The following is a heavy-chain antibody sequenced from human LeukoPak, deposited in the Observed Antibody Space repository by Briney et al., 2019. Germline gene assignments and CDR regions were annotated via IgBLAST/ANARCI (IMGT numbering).Heavy chain of an antibody. CDR2: ISGSGGST. D-gene: IGHD3-3*01. Sequence: GGSLRLSCAASGFTFSSYAMSWVRQAPGKGLEWVSAISGSGGSTYYADSVKGRFTISRDNSKNTLYLQMNSLRAEDTAVYYCAKGTHYYDFWSGYYFDYWDQGTLVTVFS. CDR1: GFTFSSYA. CDR3: AKGTHYYDFWSGYYFDY. V-gene: IGHV3-23*01. J-gene: IGHJ4*02.